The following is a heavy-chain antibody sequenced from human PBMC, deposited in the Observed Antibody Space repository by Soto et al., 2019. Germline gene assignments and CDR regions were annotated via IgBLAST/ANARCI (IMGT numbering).Heavy chain of an antibody. J-gene: IGHJ3*02. Sequence: SETLSLTCTISGGSISNYYWTWIRQTPGKGLEWIGYVYYSGNTNYNPYHKSRVSISFDISKNQFSLELSLVTAADTAMYYCATEVDTDVGGLGFYDAFDIWGPGTKVTVSS. D-gene: IGHD5-18*01. CDR3: ATEVDTDVGGLGFYDAFDI. CDR2: VYYSGNT. CDR1: GGSISNYY. V-gene: IGHV4-59*01.